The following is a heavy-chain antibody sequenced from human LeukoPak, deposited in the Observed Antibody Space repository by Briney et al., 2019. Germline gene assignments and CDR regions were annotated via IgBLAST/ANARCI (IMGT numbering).Heavy chain of an antibody. CDR2: IWYDGRNK. J-gene: IGHJ4*02. V-gene: IGHV3-33*01. CDR1: GFTFRSYG. CDR3: TRAGQGSVLDY. Sequence: GGSLRLSCAAPGFTFRSYGFHWVRQAPGKGLEWVAVIWYDGRNKYYADSVKGRFTFSRDNSKNTVYLEMNSLRAEDTAVYYCTRAGQGSVLDYWGQGTLVTVSS. D-gene: IGHD2-15*01.